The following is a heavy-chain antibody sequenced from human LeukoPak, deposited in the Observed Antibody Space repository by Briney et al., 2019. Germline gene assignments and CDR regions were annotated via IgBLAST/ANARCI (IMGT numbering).Heavy chain of an antibody. CDR2: IYPGDSDT. CDR3: AREIAAAGTEDWFDP. V-gene: IGHV5-51*01. D-gene: IGHD6-13*01. Sequence: GDSLKISCKGSGYRFTSYWIGWVRPMPGKGLEWMGIIYPGDSDTRYSPSFQGQVTISADKSISTAYLQWSSLKASDTAMYYCAREIAAAGTEDWFDPWGQGTLVTVSS. CDR1: GYRFTSYW. J-gene: IGHJ5*02.